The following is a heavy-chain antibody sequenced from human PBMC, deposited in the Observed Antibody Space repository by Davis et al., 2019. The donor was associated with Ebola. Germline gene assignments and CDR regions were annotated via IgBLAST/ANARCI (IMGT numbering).Heavy chain of an antibody. V-gene: IGHV4-39*07. D-gene: IGHD6-19*01. CDR2: INHSGST. J-gene: IGHJ6*02. CDR1: GGSISSGGYY. Sequence: MPSETLSLTCTVSGGSISSGGYYWSWIRQPPGKGLEWIGEINHSGSTNLNPSLKSRVTISVDTSKNQFSLKLSSVTAADTAVYYCARVVGSGSGPYYGMDVWGQGTTVTVSS. CDR3: ARVVGSGSGPYYGMDV.